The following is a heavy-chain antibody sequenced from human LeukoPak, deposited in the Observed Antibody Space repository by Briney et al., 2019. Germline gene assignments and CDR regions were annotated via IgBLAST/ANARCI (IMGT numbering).Heavy chain of an antibody. D-gene: IGHD1-1*01. CDR1: GGSISSSSYY. V-gene: IGHV4-39*01. CDR3: ARNRVQSNWFDP. Sequence: SETLSLTCTVSGGSISSSSYYWGWIRQPPGKGLEWIGSIYYSGSTYYNPSLKSRVTISVDTSKNQFSLKLSSVTAADTAVYYCARNRVQSNWFDPWGQGTLVTVSS. CDR2: IYYSGST. J-gene: IGHJ5*02.